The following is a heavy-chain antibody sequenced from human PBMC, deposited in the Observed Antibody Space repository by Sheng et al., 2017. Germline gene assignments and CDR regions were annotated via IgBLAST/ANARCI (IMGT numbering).Heavy chain of an antibody. J-gene: IGHJ4*02. Sequence: QVQLVESGGGVVQPGRSLRLSCAASGFTFSSYGMHWVRQAPGKGLEWVAVIWYDGSNKYYADSVKGRFTISRDNSKNTLYLQMNSLRAEDTAVYYCARDPRGSPTYYFDYWGQGTLVTVSS. CDR3: ARDPRGSPTYYFDY. CDR1: GFTFSSYG. V-gene: IGHV3-33*01. CDR2: IWYDGSNK. D-gene: IGHD3-10*01.